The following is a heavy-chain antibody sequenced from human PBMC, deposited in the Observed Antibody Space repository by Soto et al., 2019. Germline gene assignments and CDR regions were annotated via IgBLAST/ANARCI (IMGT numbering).Heavy chain of an antibody. CDR1: GYTFTSYG. J-gene: IGHJ4*02. CDR3: ARDQRRDYDSSGYYGGSDY. V-gene: IGHV1-18*04. CDR2: ISAYNGNT. D-gene: IGHD3-22*01. Sequence: ASVEVSCKASGYTFTSYGIRWVRQAPGQGLEWMGWISAYNGNTNYAQKLQGRVTMTTDTSTSTAYMELRSLRSDDTAVYYCARDQRRDYDSSGYYGGSDYWGQGTLVTVYS.